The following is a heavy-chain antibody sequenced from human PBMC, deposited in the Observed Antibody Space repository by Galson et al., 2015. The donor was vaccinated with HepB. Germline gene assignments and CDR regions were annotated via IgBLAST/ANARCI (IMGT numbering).Heavy chain of an antibody. CDR1: GFTFSSYA. V-gene: IGHV3-30-3*01. CDR3: ARDIVGSGSY. D-gene: IGHD3-10*01. CDR2: ISYDGSNK. Sequence: SLRLSCAASGFTFSSYAMHWVRQAPGKGLEWVAVISYDGSNKYYADSVKGRFTISRDNSKNTLYLQMNSLRAEDTAVYYCARDIVGSGSYWGQGTLVTVSS. J-gene: IGHJ4*02.